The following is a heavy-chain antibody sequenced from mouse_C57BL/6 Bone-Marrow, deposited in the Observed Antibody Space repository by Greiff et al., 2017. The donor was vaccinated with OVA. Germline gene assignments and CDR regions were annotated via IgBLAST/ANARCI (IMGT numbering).Heavy chain of an antibody. CDR1: GFNIKDDY. D-gene: IGHD1-1*01. CDR2: IDPENGDT. CDR3: TTLVARDAMDY. V-gene: IGHV14-4*01. J-gene: IGHJ4*01. Sequence: VQLQQSGAELVRPGASVKLSCTASGFNIKDDYMHWVKQRPEQGLEWIGWIDPENGDTEYASKFQGKATITADTSSNTAYLQLSSLTSEDTAVDYCTTLVARDAMDYWGQGTSVTVSS.